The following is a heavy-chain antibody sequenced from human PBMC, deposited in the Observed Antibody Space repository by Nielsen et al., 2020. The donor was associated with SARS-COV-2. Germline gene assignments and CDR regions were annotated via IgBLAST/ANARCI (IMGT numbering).Heavy chain of an antibody. D-gene: IGHD2-15*01. Sequence: GESLKISCVASGFTFSSHWMHWVRQVPGKGLLWLSRINNGGSSTSYADSVKGRFTISRDNAKNTLWLEMNSLRVDDTAVYYCVGDTGGRWGELWGQGTLVTVSS. CDR1: GFTFSSHW. V-gene: IGHV3-74*01. J-gene: IGHJ4*02. CDR2: INNGGSST. CDR3: VGDTGGRWGEL.